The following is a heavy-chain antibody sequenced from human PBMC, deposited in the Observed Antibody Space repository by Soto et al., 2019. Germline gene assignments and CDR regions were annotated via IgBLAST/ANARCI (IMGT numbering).Heavy chain of an antibody. J-gene: IGHJ6*01. D-gene: IGHD6-6*01. CDR3: AHGLGSSSGTKYSYALDV. V-gene: IGHV2-5*02. Sequence: QITLKESGPTLVKPRQTLTLTCTFSWFSLSTGGVGVGWIRQPPGNALEWLALIYWDDDKRYRPSLKSRLTITKDTSKNQVVLTMTNMDSGDTSTYYSAHGLGSSSGTKYSYALDVWGQGTTVTVSS. CDR1: WFSLSTGGVG. CDR2: IYWDDDK.